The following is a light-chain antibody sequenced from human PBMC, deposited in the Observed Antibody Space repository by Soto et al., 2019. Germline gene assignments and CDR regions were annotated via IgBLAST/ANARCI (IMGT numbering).Light chain of an antibody. Sequence: EIVLTQSPGTLSLSPGERATLSFRASQSVSSSYLAWYQQKPGQAPRLLIYGASSRATGIPDRFSGSGSGTDFTLTIGSLEPEDSAVYYCQQRKNWPPITFGQGTRLEIK. J-gene: IGKJ5*01. CDR1: QSVSSSY. V-gene: IGKV3D-20*02. CDR2: GAS. CDR3: QQRKNWPPIT.